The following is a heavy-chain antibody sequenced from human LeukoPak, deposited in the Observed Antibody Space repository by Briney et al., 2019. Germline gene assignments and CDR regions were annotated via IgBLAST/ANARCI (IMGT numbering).Heavy chain of an antibody. J-gene: IGHJ5*02. CDR3: ARRRISRNWFDP. CDR1: GGSISSGGYS. CDR2: INHSGST. V-gene: IGHV4-30-2*01. Sequence: SETLSLTCAVSGGSISSGGYSWSWIRQPPGKGLEWIGYINHSGSTNYNPSLKSRVTISVDTSKNQFSLKLSSVTAADTAVYYCARRRISRNWFDPWGQGTLVTVSS.